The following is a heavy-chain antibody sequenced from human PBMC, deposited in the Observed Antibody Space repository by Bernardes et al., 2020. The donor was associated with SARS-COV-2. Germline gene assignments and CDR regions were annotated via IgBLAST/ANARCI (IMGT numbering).Heavy chain of an antibody. V-gene: IGHV4-4*07. CDR2: IYTSGST. D-gene: IGHD3-3*01. J-gene: IGHJ6*03. CDR3: ARDRYYDFWSGFGYYYYMDV. CDR1: GGSISSYY. Sequence: SETLSLTCTVSGGSISSYYWSWIRQPAGKGLEWIGRIYTSGSTNYNPSLKSRVTMSVDTSKNQFSLKLSSVTAADTAVYYCARDRYYDFWSGFGYYYYMDVWGKGTTVTVSS.